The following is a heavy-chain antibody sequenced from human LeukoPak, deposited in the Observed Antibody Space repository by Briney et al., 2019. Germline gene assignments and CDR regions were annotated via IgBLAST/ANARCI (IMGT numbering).Heavy chain of an antibody. D-gene: IGHD4-17*01. CDR3: ARSRLNYGDYGSDFDY. Sequence: SETLSLTCTVSGGSISSYYWSWIRQPPGKGLEWIGYIYYSGSTYYNPSLKSRVTISVDTSKNQFSLKLSSVTAADTAVYYCARSRLNYGDYGSDFDYWGQGTLVTVSS. CDR2: IYYSGST. CDR1: GGSISSYY. J-gene: IGHJ4*02. V-gene: IGHV4-59*12.